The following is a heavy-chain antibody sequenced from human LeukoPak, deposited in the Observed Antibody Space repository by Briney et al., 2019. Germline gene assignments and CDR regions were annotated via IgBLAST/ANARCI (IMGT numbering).Heavy chain of an antibody. Sequence: PSETLSLTCAVYGLSFSGYYWSWIRQPPGKGLEWIGEINHSGSTNYNPSLKSRGTISVDTSKNQISLKLSSVTAADTAVYYCASTYYYDSSGYYYDAFDIWGQGTMVTVSS. CDR2: INHSGST. CDR3: ASTYYYDSSGYYYDAFDI. J-gene: IGHJ3*02. V-gene: IGHV4-34*01. CDR1: GLSFSGYY. D-gene: IGHD3-22*01.